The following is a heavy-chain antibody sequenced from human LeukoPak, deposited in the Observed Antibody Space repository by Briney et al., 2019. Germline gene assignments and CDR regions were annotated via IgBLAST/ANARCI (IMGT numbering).Heavy chain of an antibody. Sequence: PSETLSLTCTVSGGSISSYYWSWIRQPPGKGLEWIGYIYYSGSTNYNPSLKSRVTISVDTSKNQFSLKLSSVTAADTAVYYCAASRGLVGGHWFDPWGQGTLVTVSS. D-gene: IGHD6-19*01. V-gene: IGHV4-59*01. CDR3: AASRGLVGGHWFDP. CDR2: IYYSGST. CDR1: GGSISSYY. J-gene: IGHJ5*02.